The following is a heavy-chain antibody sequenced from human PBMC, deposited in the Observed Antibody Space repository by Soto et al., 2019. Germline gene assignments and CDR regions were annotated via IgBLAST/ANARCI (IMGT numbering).Heavy chain of an antibody. D-gene: IGHD6-6*01. CDR3: AKSRGGIAARNYYYYGMDV. Sequence: GGSLRLSCSASGFTFSSYAMSWVRQAPGKGLEWVSSMSGIDGNTYYADSAKGRFTISRDNSKNTLYVQLNSLRAEDTAVYYCAKSRGGIAARNYYYYGMDVWGQGTTVTVSS. V-gene: IGHV3-23*01. CDR1: GFTFSSYA. CDR2: MSGIDGNT. J-gene: IGHJ6*02.